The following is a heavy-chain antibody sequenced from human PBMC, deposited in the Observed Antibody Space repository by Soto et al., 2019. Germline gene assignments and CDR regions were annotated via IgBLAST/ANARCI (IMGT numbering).Heavy chain of an antibody. CDR3: ARGDTYYVNWYFDY. J-gene: IGHJ4*02. Sequence: QVQLVQPGAEVKKPGASVKVSCKTSGFTFTNYYINWVRQAPGQGLEGMGWISAYSGNTNYAQNLQGRVTMTTDTSASTAYLELRSLRSDDTAVYFCARGDTYYVNWYFDYWGQGTLVTVSS. CDR2: ISAYSGNT. V-gene: IGHV1-18*01. CDR1: GFTFTNYY. D-gene: IGHD1-1*01.